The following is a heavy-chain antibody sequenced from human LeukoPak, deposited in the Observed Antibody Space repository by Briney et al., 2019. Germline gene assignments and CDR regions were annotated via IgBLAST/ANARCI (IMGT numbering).Heavy chain of an antibody. V-gene: IGHV1-69*01. D-gene: IGHD3-10*01. J-gene: IGHJ4*02. CDR2: INPIFNIL. CDR1: EGTFGGYS. CDR3: AAGRRLGELFFDY. Sequence: ASVKVSCKASEGTFGGYSIHWVRQAPGQGLDWVGGINPIFNILYYAQNFQGRVTITADESTNTAYLELDSLKHDDTAVYYCAAGRRLGELFFDYWGQGTLVTVSS.